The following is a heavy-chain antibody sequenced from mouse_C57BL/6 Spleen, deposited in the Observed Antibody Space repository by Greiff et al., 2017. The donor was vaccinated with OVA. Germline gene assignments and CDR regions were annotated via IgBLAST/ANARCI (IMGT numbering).Heavy chain of an antibody. CDR1: GYTFTDYE. D-gene: IGHD2-12*01. Sequence: QVQLKESGAELVRPGASVTLSCKASGYTFTDYEMHWVKQTPVHGLEWIGAIDPENGGTTYNQKFTGKAILTADKSSSTAYMELRSLTSEDSAVYYCTVLRRGGFAYWGQGTLVTVSA. CDR2: IDPENGGT. V-gene: IGHV1-15*01. J-gene: IGHJ3*01. CDR3: TVLRRGGFAY.